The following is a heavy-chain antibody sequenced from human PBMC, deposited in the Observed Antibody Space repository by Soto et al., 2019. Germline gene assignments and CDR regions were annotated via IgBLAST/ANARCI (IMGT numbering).Heavy chain of an antibody. CDR1: SASISSGGCY. V-gene: IGHV4-31*03. CDR2: IYYRVST. J-gene: IGHJ4*02. Sequence: PSETLSLTCTVSSASISSGGCYWSWIRQHRGKGVEWIGYIYYRVSTYYNPLLKGRVTISVDTSKNHFSLKLSSVSAADRVVYFCEGYDFRSGYYIGYWGQGTLVTVSS. D-gene: IGHD3-3*01. CDR3: EGYDFRSGYYIGY.